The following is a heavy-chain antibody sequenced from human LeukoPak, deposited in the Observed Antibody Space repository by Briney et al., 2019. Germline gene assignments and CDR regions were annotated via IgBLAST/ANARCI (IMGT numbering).Heavy chain of an antibody. CDR3: ARDLGEYSSSPELDY. Sequence: SETLSLTCTVSGGSISSSSYYWGWIRQPPGKGLEWIGSIYYSGSTYYNPSLKSRVTISVDTSKNQFSLKLSSVTAADTAVYYCARDLGEYSSSPELDYWGQGTLVTVSS. J-gene: IGHJ4*02. CDR1: GGSISSSSYY. V-gene: IGHV4-39*07. CDR2: IYYSGST. D-gene: IGHD6-6*01.